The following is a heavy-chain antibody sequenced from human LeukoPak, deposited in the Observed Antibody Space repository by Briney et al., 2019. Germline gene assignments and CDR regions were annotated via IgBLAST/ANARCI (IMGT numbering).Heavy chain of an antibody. J-gene: IGHJ5*02. D-gene: IGHD5-24*01. CDR2: ISPSGGST. V-gene: IGHV1-46*01. CDR1: GYTFTSNY. Sequence: ASVKVSCKAFGYTFTSNYMHWVRQAPGQEPEWMGVISPSGGSTTYAQKFQGRVTLTRDMSTSTDYLELSSLGSEDTAVYYCARDNSVRDEAWWFNPWGQGTLVTVSS. CDR3: ARDNSVRDEAWWFNP.